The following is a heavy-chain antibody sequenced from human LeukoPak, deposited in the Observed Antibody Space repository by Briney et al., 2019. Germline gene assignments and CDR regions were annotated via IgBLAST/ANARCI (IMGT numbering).Heavy chain of an antibody. CDR2: LYYTGSP. CDR3: ARVLRATYCFDY. J-gene: IGHJ4*02. Sequence: SETLSLTCTVSGGSISSSSYYWGWIRQPPGKGLEWIGNLYYTGSPSYNPSFKSRLNISVDTSKNQLSLKLSSVTAADTAVYYCARVLRATYCFDYWGQGTLVTVSS. CDR1: GGSISSSSYY. V-gene: IGHV4-39*07. D-gene: IGHD3-10*01.